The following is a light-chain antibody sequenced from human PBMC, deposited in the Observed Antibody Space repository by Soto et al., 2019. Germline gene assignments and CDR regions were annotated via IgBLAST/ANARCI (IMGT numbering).Light chain of an antibody. CDR1: QSFSTY. CDR2: GIS. V-gene: IGKV1-27*01. CDR3: QKYNTAPLT. J-gene: IGKJ4*01. Sequence: DFQMNQSTSSLSPSVGDRVTITCRASQSFSTYLAWYQQKPGKVPKLLISGISTLQSGVPSRFSGSGYGTEFTLTISNLQPEDVATYYCQKYNTAPLTFGGGTKVDIK.